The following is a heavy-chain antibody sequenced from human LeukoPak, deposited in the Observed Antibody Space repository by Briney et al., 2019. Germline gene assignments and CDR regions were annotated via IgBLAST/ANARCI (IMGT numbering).Heavy chain of an antibody. CDR3: AREVYSGYDWRDYYYYMDV. J-gene: IGHJ6*03. CDR2: INHSGST. Sequence: PSETLSLTCAVYGGSFSGYYWSWIRQPPGKGLEWIGEINHSGSTNYNPSLKSRVTISVDTSKNQFSLKLSSVTAADTAVYYCAREVYSGYDWRDYYYYMDVWGKGTTVTVSS. CDR1: GGSFSGYY. D-gene: IGHD5-12*01. V-gene: IGHV4-34*01.